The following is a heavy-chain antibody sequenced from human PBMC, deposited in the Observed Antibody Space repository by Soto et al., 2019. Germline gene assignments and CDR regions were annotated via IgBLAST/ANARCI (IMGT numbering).Heavy chain of an antibody. J-gene: IGHJ1*01. V-gene: IGHV4-31*03. CDR2: IYRSGST. CDR1: GGSTSSDNYY. Sequence: PSETLSLTCTVSGGSTSSDNYYWSWIRQHPGKGLEWIGYIYRSGSTYYNPSLKSRLTISLDTSKNQFALNLSSVTAADTAVYYCATDSRSTRFFFWGQG. D-gene: IGHD3-3*01. CDR3: ATDSRSTRFFF.